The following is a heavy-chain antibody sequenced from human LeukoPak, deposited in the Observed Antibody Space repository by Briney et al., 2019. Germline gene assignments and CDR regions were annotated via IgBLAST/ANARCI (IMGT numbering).Heavy chain of an antibody. J-gene: IGHJ4*02. D-gene: IGHD5-18*01. Sequence: GRSLRLSCAASGFTFDDYAMHWVRQAPGKGLEWVSGISWNSGSIGYADSVKGRFTISRDNAKNSLYLQMNSLRAEDTALYYCVTHTASPYWGQGTLVTVSS. V-gene: IGHV3-9*01. CDR2: ISWNSGSI. CDR3: VTHTASPY. CDR1: GFTFDDYA.